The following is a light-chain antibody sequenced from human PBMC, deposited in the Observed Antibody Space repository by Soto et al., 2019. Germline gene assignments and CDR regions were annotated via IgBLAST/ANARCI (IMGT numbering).Light chain of an antibody. V-gene: IGKV3-11*01. J-gene: IGKJ5*01. CDR3: QPRSNWPPFT. Sequence: PGGRGTLSCRASQSVSSNLAWYQQKPGQAPRLLIYDASNRATGIPARFSGSGSGTDFTLTISSLEPEDFAVYYCQPRSNWPPFTFGHGTRLEIK. CDR1: QSVSSN. CDR2: DAS.